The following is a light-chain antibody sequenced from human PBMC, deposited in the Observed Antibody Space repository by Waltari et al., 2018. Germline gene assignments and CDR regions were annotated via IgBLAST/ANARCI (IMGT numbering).Light chain of an antibody. CDR3: AAWDDSLNGWV. Sequence: QSVLTQPPSASGTPGQRVTISCSGSSSNTGRNTVPGYQQVPGTAPKLLIYNNNQRPSGVPDRFSGSKSDTSASLAISGLQSEDEADYYCAAWDDSLNGWVFGGGTKLTVL. CDR1: SSNTGRNT. CDR2: NNN. V-gene: IGLV1-44*01. J-gene: IGLJ3*02.